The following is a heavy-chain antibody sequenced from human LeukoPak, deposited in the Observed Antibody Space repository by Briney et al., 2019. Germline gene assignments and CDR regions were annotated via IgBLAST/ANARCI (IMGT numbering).Heavy chain of an antibody. D-gene: IGHD1-26*01. CDR2: INPNSGGT. J-gene: IGHJ3*02. CDR1: GYTSTGYY. V-gene: IGHV1-2*02. Sequence: ASVKVSCKASGYTSTGYYMHWVRQAPGQGLEWMGWINPNSGGTNYAQKFQGRVTMTRDTSISTAYMELSRLRSDDTAVYYCARDLNSIVGATGAFDIWGQGTMVTVSS. CDR3: ARDLNSIVGATGAFDI.